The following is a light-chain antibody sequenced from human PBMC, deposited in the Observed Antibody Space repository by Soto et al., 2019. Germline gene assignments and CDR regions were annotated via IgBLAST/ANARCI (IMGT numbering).Light chain of an antibody. CDR3: QQLKSYPIS. CDR2: AAS. Sequence: DIQMTQSPSALSASVGDRVTITCRASQSINSWLAWYQQKPGKAPKLLIYAASTLQSGVPSRFSGSGSGTEFTLTISSLQPEDFAIYYCQQLKSYPISFGQGTRLEIK. J-gene: IGKJ5*01. CDR1: QSINSW. V-gene: IGKV1-9*01.